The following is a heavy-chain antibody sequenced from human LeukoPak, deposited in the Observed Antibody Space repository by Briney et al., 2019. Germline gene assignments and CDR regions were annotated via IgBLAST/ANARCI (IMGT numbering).Heavy chain of an antibody. V-gene: IGHV3-23*01. CDR3: AIRALMGSGSYYYFDY. Sequence: GGSLRLSCAASGFTFSSYAMSWVRQAPGKGLEWVSAISGSGGSTYYADSVKGRFTISRDNSKNTLYLQMNSLRAEDTAVYYCAIRALMGSGSYYYFDYWGQGTLVTVSS. J-gene: IGHJ4*02. CDR2: ISGSGGST. D-gene: IGHD3-10*01. CDR1: GFTFSSYA.